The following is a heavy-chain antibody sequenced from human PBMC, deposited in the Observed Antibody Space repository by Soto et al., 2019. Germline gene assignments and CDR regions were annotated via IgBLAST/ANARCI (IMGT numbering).Heavy chain of an antibody. CDR1: GFTVSNTY. D-gene: IGHD1-26*01. Sequence: PGGSLRLSCEASGFTVSNTYMSWIRQAPGRGLEWVSIIYGGGRTYYTDSVKGRFTISRDNSKNTLYLQMNSLRAEDTAVYYCARGGALPRAFDIWGQGTMVTVSS. V-gene: IGHV3-53*01. CDR3: ARGGALPRAFDI. J-gene: IGHJ3*02. CDR2: IYGGGRT.